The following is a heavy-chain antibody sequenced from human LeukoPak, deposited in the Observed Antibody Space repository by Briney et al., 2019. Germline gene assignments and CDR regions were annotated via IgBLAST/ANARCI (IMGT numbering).Heavy chain of an antibody. V-gene: IGHV4-34*01. CDR3: AGRPPKILV. D-gene: IGHD3-3*01. CDR2: INHSGST. J-gene: IGHJ3*01. CDR1: GGSFGGYY. Sequence: PSETLSLTCAVYGGSFGGYYWSWIRQPPGKGLEWIGEINHSGSTNYNPSLKSRVTISVDTSKNQFSLKLSSVTAADTAVYYCAGRPPKILVWGQGTMVTVSS.